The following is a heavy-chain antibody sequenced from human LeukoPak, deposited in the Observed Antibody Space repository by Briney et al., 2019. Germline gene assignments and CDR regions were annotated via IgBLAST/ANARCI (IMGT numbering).Heavy chain of an antibody. CDR2: ISAYNGDT. CDR3: ARESRCFELAGYDY. Sequence: ASVKVSCKASGYTFTSYGISWVRQAPGQRLEWMGWISAYNGDTNYAQRLQGRVTMTTDTSTSTAYMELRSLRSDDTAVYYCARESRCFELAGYDYWGQETLVTVPS. CDR1: GYTFTSYG. V-gene: IGHV1-18*01. D-gene: IGHD3-9*01. J-gene: IGHJ4*02.